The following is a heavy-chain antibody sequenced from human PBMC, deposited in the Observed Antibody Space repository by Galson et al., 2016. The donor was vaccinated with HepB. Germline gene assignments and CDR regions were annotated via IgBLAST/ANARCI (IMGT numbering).Heavy chain of an antibody. J-gene: IGHJ6*02. V-gene: IGHV3-9*01. CDR1: GFTFDDYA. CDR2: INWNSGRI. CDR3: ARRQAFTARDVGAPAATHMGEDHYYGMDV. Sequence: SLRLSCAASGFTFDDYAMHWVRQVPGKGLEWVSGINWNSGRIDYADSVKGRFTISRDNAKNSPHLKMNSLRDEDTAVYYCARRQAFTARDVGAPAATHMGEDHYYGMDVWGQGTKVTVSS. D-gene: IGHD3-16*01.